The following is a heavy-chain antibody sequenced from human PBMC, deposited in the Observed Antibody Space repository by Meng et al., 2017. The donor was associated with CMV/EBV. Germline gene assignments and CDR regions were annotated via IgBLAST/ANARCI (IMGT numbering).Heavy chain of an antibody. CDR3: ARANLYYDFWSGKRLYYYGMDV. D-gene: IGHD3-3*01. J-gene: IGHJ6*02. V-gene: IGHV1-2*02. Sequence: ASVKVSCKASGYTFTGYYMHWVRQAPGQGLEWMGWINPNSGGTNYAQKFQGRVTMTRDTSISTAYMELSRLRSDDTAVYYCARANLYYDFWSGKRLYYYGMDVWGQGTTVTVSS. CDR1: GYTFTGYY. CDR2: INPNSGGT.